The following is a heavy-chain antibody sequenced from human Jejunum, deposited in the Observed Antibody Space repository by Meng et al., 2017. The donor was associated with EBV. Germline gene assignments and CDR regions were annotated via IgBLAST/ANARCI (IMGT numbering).Heavy chain of an antibody. CDR2: ISSDGRSI. J-gene: IGHJ4*02. V-gene: IGHV3-74*01. D-gene: IGHD3-10*01. Sequence: EVQPGGAVGSLFQPGESQRLSCAASGFTLSTYWMHWVRQAPGKGLVWVSRISSDGRSITYADSVKGRFTISRDNAKNTLYLQMNSLRVEDTAVYYCATGQGDSRYYFDSWSQGTLVTVSS. CDR1: GFTLSTYW. CDR3: ATGQGDSRYYFDS.